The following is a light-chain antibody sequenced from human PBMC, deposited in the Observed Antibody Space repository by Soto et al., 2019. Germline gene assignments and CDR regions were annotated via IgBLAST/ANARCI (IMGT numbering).Light chain of an antibody. CDR2: KAS. CDR3: QQYNSYPWT. J-gene: IGKJ1*01. V-gene: IGKV1-5*03. Sequence: DIQMTQSPSTLPASVGDRVTITCRANQSISTWLAWYQQKPGKAPNLLIYKASRLETGVPSRFSGSGSGTEFTLTISSLQPDDFATYYCQQYNSYPWTFGQGTKVEIK. CDR1: QSISTW.